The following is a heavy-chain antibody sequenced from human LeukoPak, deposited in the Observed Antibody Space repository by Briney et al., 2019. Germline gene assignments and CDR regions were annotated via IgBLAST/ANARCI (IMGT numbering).Heavy chain of an antibody. D-gene: IGHD5-12*01. CDR3: ARHTYSGYDYNWFDP. J-gene: IGHJ5*02. Sequence: SVKVSCKASGGTFSSYAISWVRQAPGQGLEWMGRIIPILGIANYAQKFQGRVTITADKSTSTAYMELSSLRSEDTAVYYCARHTYSGYDYNWFDPWGQGTLVTVSS. V-gene: IGHV1-69*04. CDR2: IIPILGIA. CDR1: GGTFSSYA.